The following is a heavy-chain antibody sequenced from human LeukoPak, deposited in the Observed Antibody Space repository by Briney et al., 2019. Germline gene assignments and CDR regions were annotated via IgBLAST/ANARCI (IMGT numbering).Heavy chain of an antibody. J-gene: IGHJ5*02. D-gene: IGHD3-16*01. CDR2: INSVSSHI. CDR1: GFSLTSSA. CDR3: ARDQNAWGSSSPYNWFDP. Sequence: GGSLRLSCAASGFSLTSSAMNWVRQAPGKGLEWVSSINSVSSHIYYANSVRGRFTISRDNAKNSLYLQMNSLRAEDTAVYYCARDQNAWGSSSPYNWFDPWGQGTLVTVSS. V-gene: IGHV3-21*01.